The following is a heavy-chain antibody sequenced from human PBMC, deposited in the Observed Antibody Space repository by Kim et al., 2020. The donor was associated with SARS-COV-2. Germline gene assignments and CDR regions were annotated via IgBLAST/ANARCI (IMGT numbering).Heavy chain of an antibody. D-gene: IGHD6-19*01. CDR3: GAPRGAVAGEFYYYYGMDV. Sequence: SVKVSCKASGGTFSSYAISWVRQAPGQGLEWMGGIIPIFGTANYAQKFQGRVTITADESTSTAYMELSSLRSEDTAVYYCGAPRGAVAGEFYYYYGMDVWGQGTTVTVSS. V-gene: IGHV1-69*13. CDR2: IIPIFGTA. CDR1: GGTFSSYA. J-gene: IGHJ6*02.